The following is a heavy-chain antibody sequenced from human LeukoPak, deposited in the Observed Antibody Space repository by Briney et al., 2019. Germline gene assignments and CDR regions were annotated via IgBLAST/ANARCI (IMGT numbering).Heavy chain of an antibody. Sequence: PSETLSLTCAVYGGSFSGYYWSWIRQPPGEGLEWIGEINHSGSTNYNPSLKSRVTISVDTSKNQFSLKLSSVTAADTAVYYCARQAIFGVVTVGPWGQGTLVTVSS. D-gene: IGHD3-3*01. J-gene: IGHJ5*02. V-gene: IGHV4-34*01. CDR2: INHSGST. CDR3: ARQAIFGVVTVGP. CDR1: GGSFSGYY.